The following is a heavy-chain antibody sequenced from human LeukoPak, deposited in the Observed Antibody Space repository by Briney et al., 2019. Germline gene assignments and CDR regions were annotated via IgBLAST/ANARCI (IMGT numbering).Heavy chain of an antibody. Sequence: SETLSLTCAVYGGSFSGYYWSWIRQPAGKGLEWIGRIYTSGSTNYNPSLKSRVTMSVDTSKNQFSLKLSSVTAADTAVYYCAGSLEWLSPFDYWGQGTLVTVSS. CDR3: AGSLEWLSPFDY. CDR1: GGSFSGYY. CDR2: IYTSGST. J-gene: IGHJ4*02. D-gene: IGHD3-3*01. V-gene: IGHV4-59*10.